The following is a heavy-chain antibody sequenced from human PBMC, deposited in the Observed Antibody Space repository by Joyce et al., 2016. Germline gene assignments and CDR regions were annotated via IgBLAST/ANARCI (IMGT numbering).Heavy chain of an antibody. CDR1: GFTFSNYG. CDR3: AGGILTGYFDY. D-gene: IGHD3-9*01. CDR2: ISYGGSNK. J-gene: IGHJ4*02. V-gene: IGHV3-30*03. Sequence: QGQLVESGGGVVQPGRSLRLSCAASGFTFSNYGMHWVRLAPGKGLEWVAVISYGGSNKHYGDSVKGRFTISRDNSKDTLYLQMNSLRAEDTAVYYCAGGILTGYFDYWGQGTLVTVSS.